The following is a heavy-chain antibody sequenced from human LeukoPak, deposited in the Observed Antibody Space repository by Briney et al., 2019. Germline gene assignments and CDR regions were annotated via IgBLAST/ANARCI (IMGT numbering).Heavy chain of an antibody. V-gene: IGHV4-4*07. CDR2: IYTSGSS. D-gene: IGHD6-13*01. CDR3: ATSIAPIGTEDF. Sequence: PSETLSLTCTVSGGSISSYYWSWIRQPAGKGLEWIGRIYTSGSSNYNPSLKSRVTMSVDTSKNQFFLNLSSVTAADTAVYYCATSIAPIGTEDFWGQGTLVTVSS. CDR1: GGSISSYY. J-gene: IGHJ4*02.